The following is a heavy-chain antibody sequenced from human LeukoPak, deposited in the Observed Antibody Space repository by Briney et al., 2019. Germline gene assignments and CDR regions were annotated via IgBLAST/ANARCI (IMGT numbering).Heavy chain of an antibody. CDR2: ISGSGGST. CDR3: AKDVIAARPLYYFDY. Sequence: PGGSLRLSCAASGFTFSSYAMSWVRQAPGKGLEWVSAISGSGGSTYYADSVKGRFTISRDNSKHTLYLQMNSLRAEDTAVYYCAKDVIAARPLYYFDYWGQGTLVTVSS. D-gene: IGHD6-6*01. V-gene: IGHV3-23*01. J-gene: IGHJ4*02. CDR1: GFTFSSYA.